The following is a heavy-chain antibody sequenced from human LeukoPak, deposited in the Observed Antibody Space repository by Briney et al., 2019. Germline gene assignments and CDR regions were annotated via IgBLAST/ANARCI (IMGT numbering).Heavy chain of an antibody. J-gene: IGHJ4*02. Sequence: SETLSLTCTVSGGSISSYYWSWIRQPPGKGLEWIGYIYYSGSTNYNPSLKSRVTISVDTSKNQFSLKLSSVTAADTAVYYCARHVATGPSDYWGQGTLVTVSS. CDR2: IYYSGST. V-gene: IGHV4-59*08. CDR1: GGSISSYY. D-gene: IGHD5-12*01. CDR3: ARHVATGPSDY.